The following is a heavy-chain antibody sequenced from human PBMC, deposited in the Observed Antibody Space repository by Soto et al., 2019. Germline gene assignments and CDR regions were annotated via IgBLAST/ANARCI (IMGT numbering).Heavy chain of an antibody. CDR1: GFTVSSNY. J-gene: IGHJ6*02. CDR3: ARVFGFWSGYYYYYGMDV. CDR2: IYSGGST. Sequence: PGGSLRLSCAASGFTVSSNYMSWVRQAPGKGLEWVSVIYSGGSTYYADSVKGRFTISRDNSKNTLYLQMNSLRAEDTAVYYCARVFGFWSGYYYYYGMDVWGQGTTVTVSS. D-gene: IGHD3-3*01. V-gene: IGHV3-53*01.